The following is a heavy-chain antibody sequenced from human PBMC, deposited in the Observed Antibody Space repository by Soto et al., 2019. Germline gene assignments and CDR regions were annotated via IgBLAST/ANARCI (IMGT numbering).Heavy chain of an antibody. CDR1: GFTFSSYG. CDR2: ISYDGSNK. J-gene: IGHJ4*02. Sequence: QVQLVESGGGVVQPGRSLRLSCAASGFTFSSYGMHWVRQAPGKGLEWVAVISYDGSNKYYADSVKGRFTISRDNSKNTLYLQMNSLRAEDTAVYYCAKDKVRMRAAAPLDYWGQGTLVTVSS. CDR3: AKDKVRMRAAAPLDY. D-gene: IGHD6-13*01. V-gene: IGHV3-30*18.